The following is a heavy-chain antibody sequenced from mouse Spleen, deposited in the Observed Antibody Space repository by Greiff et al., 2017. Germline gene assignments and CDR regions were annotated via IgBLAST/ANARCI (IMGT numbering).Heavy chain of an antibody. J-gene: IGHJ4*01. V-gene: IGHV1-42*01. CDR1: GYSFTGYY. CDR2: INPSTGGT. CDR3: ARGGLRGAMDY. Sequence: EVKLVESGPELVKPGASVKISCKASGYSFTGYYMNWVQQSPEKSLEWIGEINPSTGGTTYNQKFKAKATLTVDKSSSTAYMQLKSLTSEDSAVYYCARGGLRGAMDYWGQGTSVTVSS. D-gene: IGHD1-1*01.